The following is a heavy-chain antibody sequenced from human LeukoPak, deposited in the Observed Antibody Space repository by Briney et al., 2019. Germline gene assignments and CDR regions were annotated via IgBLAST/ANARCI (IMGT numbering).Heavy chain of an antibody. D-gene: IGHD2-15*01. Sequence: KPSETLSLTCIVSGGSISSYYWSWIRQRPGKGLEWVGYIYYSGSTNYNPSLKSRVTISVDTSKNQFSLKLSPVTAADTAVYYCARQRVVVVAPPSGWFDPWGQGTLVTVSS. CDR1: GGSISSYY. J-gene: IGHJ5*02. V-gene: IGHV4-59*08. CDR2: IYYSGST. CDR3: ARQRVVVVAPPSGWFDP.